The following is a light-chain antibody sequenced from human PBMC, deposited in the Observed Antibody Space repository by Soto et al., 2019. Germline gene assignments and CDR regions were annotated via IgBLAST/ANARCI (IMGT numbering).Light chain of an antibody. J-gene: IGLJ1*01. V-gene: IGLV2-14*02. CDR3: CSYTTSNTRQIV. Sequence: QSVLAQPASVSGSPGQSITISCTGTSSDVGSYNLVSWYQQHPGKAPKLMIYGVSNRPSGVSDRFSGSKSGDTASLTISGLQAEDEADYYCCSYTTSNTRQIVFGTGTKVTVL. CDR2: GVS. CDR1: SSDVGSYNL.